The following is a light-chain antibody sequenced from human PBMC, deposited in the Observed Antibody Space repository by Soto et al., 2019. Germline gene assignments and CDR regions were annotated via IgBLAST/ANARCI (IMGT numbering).Light chain of an antibody. J-gene: IGKJ1*01. CDR1: QSVGVH. V-gene: IGKV1-39*01. CDR2: AVS. CDR3: QQSFDTPNT. Sequence: DIQMTQSPSSLSASVGDRVTITCRASQSVGVHLNWYQQKPGKAPKFLIYAVSALQSGVTSRFSGSRSGTDFTLTISSLQPEDSATYYCQQSFDTPNTFGQGTRVEIK.